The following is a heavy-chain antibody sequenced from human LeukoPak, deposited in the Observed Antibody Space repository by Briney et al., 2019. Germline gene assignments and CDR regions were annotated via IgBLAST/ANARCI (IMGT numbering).Heavy chain of an antibody. CDR1: GGSFSGYY. J-gene: IGHJ4*02. D-gene: IGHD5-18*01. CDR3: ARGQKYIYGYTVTELGSRYFDY. Sequence: PSETLTLTCAVYGGSFSGYYWGWIRQPPGKGLEWIGYIFYSGRSSYNPSLKSRVTISVDTSKNHFSLTLSSVTAADTAVYYCARGQKYIYGYTVTELGSRYFDYWGQGTLVTVSS. V-gene: IGHV4-59*01. CDR2: IFYSGRS.